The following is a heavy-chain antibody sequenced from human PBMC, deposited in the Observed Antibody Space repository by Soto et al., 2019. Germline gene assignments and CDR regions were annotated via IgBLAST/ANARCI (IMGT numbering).Heavy chain of an antibody. J-gene: IGHJ4*02. Sequence: QVQLQESGPGLVKPSETLSLTCSVSDGSVNTGNYYWSWIRQPPGKGLEWIGQIYYIGTTNYNPSLKCRVTISVDTSKNQFSLKVTSVTAADTAVYFCAREEKQLSRYGGDFDYWGQGILVTVSS. CDR1: DGSVNTGNYY. CDR3: AREEKQLSRYGGDFDY. V-gene: IGHV4-61*01. CDR2: IYYIGTT. D-gene: IGHD3-16*01.